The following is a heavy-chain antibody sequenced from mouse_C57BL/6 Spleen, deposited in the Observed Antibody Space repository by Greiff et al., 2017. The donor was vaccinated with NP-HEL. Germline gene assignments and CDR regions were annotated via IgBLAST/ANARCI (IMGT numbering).Heavy chain of an antibody. J-gene: IGHJ4*01. Sequence: EVMLVESGGGLVQPGGSLSLSCAASGFTFTDYYMSWVRQPPGKALEWLGFIRNKANGYTTEYSASVKGRFTISRDNSQSILYLQMNALRAEDSATYYCARSLYDYGDAMDYWGQGTSVTVSS. CDR3: ARSLYDYGDAMDY. CDR1: GFTFTDYY. V-gene: IGHV7-3*01. D-gene: IGHD2-4*01. CDR2: IRNKANGYTT.